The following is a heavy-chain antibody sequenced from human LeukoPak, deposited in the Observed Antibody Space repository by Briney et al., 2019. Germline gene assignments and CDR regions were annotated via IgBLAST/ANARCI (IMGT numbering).Heavy chain of an antibody. D-gene: IGHD3-10*01. CDR3: ARGQYYYGSGSPSGMDV. CDR1: GYTFTGYY. Sequence: ASVKVSCKASGYTFTGYYMHWVRQAPGHGLEWMGWINPNSGGTNYAQKFQGWVTMTRDTSISTAYMELSRLRSDDTAVYYCARGQYYYGSGSPSGMDVWGQGTTVTVSS. V-gene: IGHV1-2*04. J-gene: IGHJ6*02. CDR2: INPNSGGT.